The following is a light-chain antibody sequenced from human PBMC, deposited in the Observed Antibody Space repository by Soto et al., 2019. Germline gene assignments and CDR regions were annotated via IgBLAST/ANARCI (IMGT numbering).Light chain of an antibody. CDR2: EVS. J-gene: IGLJ1*01. V-gene: IGLV2-14*01. CDR3: ASYTSTYTYV. Sequence: KVPKLMIYEVSDRPSGVSTRFSGSKSGNTASLTISGLQAEDEADYYCASYTSTYTYVFGSGTKV.